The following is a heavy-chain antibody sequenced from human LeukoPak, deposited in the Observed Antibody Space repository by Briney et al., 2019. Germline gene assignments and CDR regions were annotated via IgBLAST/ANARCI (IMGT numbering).Heavy chain of an antibody. D-gene: IGHD3-22*01. Sequence: ASVTVSCKASDYPFTHYGINWVRQAPGQGLEWMGWISPYNGNTNYAQKFQGRVTMTTDTSTSTAYMELRSLRSDDTAVYYCARESKYYYESGIYFYSTVSDYWGQGILVTVSS. V-gene: IGHV1-18*01. CDR2: ISPYNGNT. J-gene: IGHJ4*02. CDR1: DYPFTHYG. CDR3: ARESKYYYESGIYFYSTVSDY.